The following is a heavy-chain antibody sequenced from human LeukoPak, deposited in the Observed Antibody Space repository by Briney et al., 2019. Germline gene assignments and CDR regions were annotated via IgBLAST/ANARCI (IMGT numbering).Heavy chain of an antibody. D-gene: IGHD3-3*01. CDR3: ARGEAGEYYDFWSGYSQGGFDY. Sequence: PGGSLRLSCAASGFTFSSYEMNWVRQAPGKGLEWVSYISSSGSTIYYADSVKGRFTISRDNAKNSLYLQMNSLRAEDTAVYYYARGEAGEYYDFWSGYSQGGFDYWGQGTLVTVSS. CDR2: ISSSGSTI. CDR1: GFTFSSYE. J-gene: IGHJ4*02. V-gene: IGHV3-48*03.